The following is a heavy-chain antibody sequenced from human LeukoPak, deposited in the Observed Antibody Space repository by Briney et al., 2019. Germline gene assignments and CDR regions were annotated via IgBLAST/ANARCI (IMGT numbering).Heavy chain of an antibody. V-gene: IGHV4-59*01. D-gene: IGHD5-24*01. J-gene: IGHJ4*02. Sequence: PSETLSLTCTVSGGSISSYYWSWIRQPPGKGLEWIGYIYYSGSTNYNPSLKSRVTISVDTSKNQFSLKLSSVTAADTAVYYCATSQGGYNYFDYRGQGTLVTVSS. CDR1: GGSISSYY. CDR2: IYYSGST. CDR3: ATSQGGYNYFDY.